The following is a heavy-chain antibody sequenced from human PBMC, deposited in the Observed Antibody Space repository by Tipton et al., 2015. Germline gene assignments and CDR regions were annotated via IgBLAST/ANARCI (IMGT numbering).Heavy chain of an antibody. CDR3: AAFCYGGNCPDY. D-gene: IGHD2-15*01. CDR2: ISYTETS. CDR1: GGSVTSGSYY. V-gene: IGHV4-61*01. J-gene: IGHJ4*02. Sequence: TLSLTCSVSGGSVTSGSYYWSWIRQPPGKGLEWIGYISYTETSHYNPSLKSRVTISVDTSKNQVSLRLSSVTAADTAVYYCAAFCYGGNCPDYWGQGTLVIVSA.